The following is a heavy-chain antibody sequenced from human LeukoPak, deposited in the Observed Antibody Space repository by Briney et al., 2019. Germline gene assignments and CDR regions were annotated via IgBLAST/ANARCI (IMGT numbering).Heavy chain of an antibody. Sequence: GGSLRLSCAASGFTVSSNYMSWVRQAPGKGLEWVSVIYSGGSTYYADSVKGRFTISRDNSKNTLYLQMNSLRAEDTAVYYCARFEDLDAFDIWGQGTMVTVSS. V-gene: IGHV3-53*01. CDR1: GFTVSSNY. J-gene: IGHJ3*02. CDR2: IYSGGST. CDR3: ARFEDLDAFDI. D-gene: IGHD2-15*01.